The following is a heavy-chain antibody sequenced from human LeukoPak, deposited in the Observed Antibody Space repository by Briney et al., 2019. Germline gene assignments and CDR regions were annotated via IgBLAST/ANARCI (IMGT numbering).Heavy chain of an antibody. CDR3: ARDGYSSGYSSY. D-gene: IGHD3-22*01. V-gene: IGHV1-69*13. Sequence: SVKVSCKASGGTFSSYAISWVRQAPGQGLEWMGGIIPIFGTANYAQKFQGRVTITADESTSTAYMELSSLRSDDTAMYYCARDGYSSGYSSYWGQGTLVTVSS. CDR2: IIPIFGTA. J-gene: IGHJ4*02. CDR1: GGTFSSYA.